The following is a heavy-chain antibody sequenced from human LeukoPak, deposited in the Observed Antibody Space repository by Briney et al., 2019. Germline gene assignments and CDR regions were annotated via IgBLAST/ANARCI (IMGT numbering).Heavy chain of an antibody. V-gene: IGHV3-30*02. J-gene: IGHJ5*02. CDR2: IRYDGSNK. Sequence: GGSPRLSCAASGFTFSSYGMHWVRQAPGKGQEWVAFIRYDGSNKYYADSVKGRFTISRDNSKNTLYLQMNSLRAEDTAVYYCAKDPVHFWRGYPNWFDPWGQGTLVTVSS. CDR1: GFTFSSYG. D-gene: IGHD3-3*02. CDR3: AKDPVHFWRGYPNWFDP.